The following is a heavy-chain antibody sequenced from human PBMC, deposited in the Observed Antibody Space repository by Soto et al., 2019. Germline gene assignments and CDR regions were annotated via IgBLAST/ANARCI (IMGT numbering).Heavy chain of an antibody. CDR2: IATYNSNK. V-gene: IGHV1-18*01. J-gene: IGHJ5*02. CDR3: ARVLRGVVNWFDP. D-gene: IGHD3-10*01. CDR1: GDTFTNFG. Sequence: HLVQSGPEVKKPGASVTVSCKTSGDTFTNFGLSWVRQAPGQGLDWMGWIATYNSNKNYAQKFQGRLTRTTDTSTSTGYMELKSLEYDDTAVYYCARVLRGVVNWFDPWGQGTLVTVSS.